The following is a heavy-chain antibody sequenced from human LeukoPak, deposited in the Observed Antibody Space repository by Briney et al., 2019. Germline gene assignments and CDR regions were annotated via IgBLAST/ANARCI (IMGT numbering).Heavy chain of an antibody. CDR2: ISYIGNT. CDR3: AGVDLNMVRGVQD. CDR1: GGXINSGGYY. D-gene: IGHD3-10*01. V-gene: IGHV4-31*03. J-gene: IGHJ4*02. Sequence: SETLSLTRTVSGGXINSGGYYWSWIRQHPGKGLEWIGYISYIGNTYYNPSLKSRLTISVDTSKNQLSPKLSSVTAADTAVYYCAGVDLNMVRGVQDWGQGTLVTVSS.